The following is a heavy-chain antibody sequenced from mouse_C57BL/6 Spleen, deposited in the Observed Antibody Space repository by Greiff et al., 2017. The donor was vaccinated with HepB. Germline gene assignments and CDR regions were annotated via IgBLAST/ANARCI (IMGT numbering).Heavy chain of an antibody. D-gene: IGHD2-1*01. CDR3: TSDLLGWFAY. V-gene: IGHV5-9-1*02. CDR1: GFTFSSYA. J-gene: IGHJ3*01. CDR2: ISSGGDYI. Sequence: VQLKESGDGLVKPGGSLKLSCAASGFTFSSYAMSWVRQTPEKRLEWVAYISSGGDYIYYADTVKGRFTISRDNSRNPLYLQVSSLKSEDTTMYYWTSDLLGWFAYWGQGTLVTVSA.